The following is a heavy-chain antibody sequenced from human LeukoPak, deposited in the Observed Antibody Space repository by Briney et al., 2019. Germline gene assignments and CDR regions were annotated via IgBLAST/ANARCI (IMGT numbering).Heavy chain of an antibody. Sequence: KPSETLSLTCTVSGGSISSYYWSWIRQPPGKGLEWIGYIYYSGSTNYNPSLKSRVTISVDTSKNQFSLKLSSVTAADTAVYYCARDSWSSSWYGGHWFDPWGQGTLVTVSS. D-gene: IGHD6-13*01. CDR2: IYYSGST. CDR1: GGSISSYY. CDR3: ARDSWSSSWYGGHWFDP. V-gene: IGHV4-59*01. J-gene: IGHJ5*02.